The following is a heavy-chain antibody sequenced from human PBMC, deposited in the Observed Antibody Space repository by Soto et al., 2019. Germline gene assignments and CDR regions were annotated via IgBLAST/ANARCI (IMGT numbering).Heavy chain of an antibody. CDR3: ASVDYGAYIPHFDY. V-gene: IGHV3-23*01. CDR2: ITGSGGST. Sequence: GGSLRLSCAASGFTFSSFAIGWVRQAPGNGLEWVSTITGSGGSTFYTDSVKGRFTISRDNSKNTLYLQMNSLRADDTAIYYCASVDYGAYIPHFDYWGQGTLVTVYS. D-gene: IGHD4-17*01. CDR1: GFTFSSFA. J-gene: IGHJ4*02.